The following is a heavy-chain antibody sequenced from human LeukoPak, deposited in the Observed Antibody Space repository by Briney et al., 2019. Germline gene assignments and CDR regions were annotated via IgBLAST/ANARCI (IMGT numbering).Heavy chain of an antibody. CDR2: ISSSSSYI. CDR1: GFTFSSYS. J-gene: IGHJ6*02. Sequence: GGSPRLSCAASGFTFSSYSMNWVRQAPGKGLEWVSSISSSSSYIYYADSVKGRFTISRDNAKNSLYLQMNSLRAEDTAVYYCARDRDYYYYYGMDVWGQGTTVTVSS. CDR3: ARDRDYYYYYGMDV. V-gene: IGHV3-21*01.